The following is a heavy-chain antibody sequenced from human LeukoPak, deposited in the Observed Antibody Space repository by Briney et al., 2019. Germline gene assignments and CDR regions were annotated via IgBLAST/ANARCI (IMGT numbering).Heavy chain of an antibody. V-gene: IGHV3-20*04. CDR3: ARGHCSGGSCSFDY. CDR1: GFTFDDYG. CDR2: INWNGGST. D-gene: IGHD2-15*01. Sequence: PGGSLRLSCAASGFTFDDYGMSWVRQAPGKGLEWVSGINWNGGSTGYADSVKGRFTISRGNAKNSLYLQMNSLRAEDTALYYCARGHCSGGSCSFDYWGQGTLVTVSS. J-gene: IGHJ4*02.